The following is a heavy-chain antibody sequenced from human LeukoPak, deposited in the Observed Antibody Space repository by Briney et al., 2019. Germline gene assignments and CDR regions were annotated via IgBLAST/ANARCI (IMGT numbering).Heavy chain of an antibody. CDR2: IYYNGIT. J-gene: IGHJ5*02. CDR3: ARAGGYGSGNSA. V-gene: IGHV4-59*01. Sequence: PSETLSLTCTVSGGSISSYYWSWIRQPPGKGLEWIGYIYYNGITNYNPSLTSRVTISVDTSKNQFSLKLSSVTAADTAVYCCARAGGYGSGNSAWGQGTLVTVSS. CDR1: GGSISSYY. D-gene: IGHD3-10*01.